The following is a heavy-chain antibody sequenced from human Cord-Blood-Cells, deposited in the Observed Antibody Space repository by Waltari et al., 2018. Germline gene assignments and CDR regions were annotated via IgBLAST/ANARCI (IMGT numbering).Heavy chain of an antibody. J-gene: IGHJ6*02. D-gene: IGHD3-10*01. V-gene: IGHV3-30*18. Sequence: QLQLVESVGGVVQPGRSLRHPCAAPGFPFSSYGTHWVRQAPDQGLEWVAVISYDGSNKYYADSVKGRFTISRDNSKNTLYLQMNSLRAEDTAVYYCAKDLKYQVLLWFGDGMDVWGQGTTVTVSS. CDR1: GFPFSSYG. CDR3: AKDLKYQVLLWFGDGMDV. CDR2: ISYDGSNK.